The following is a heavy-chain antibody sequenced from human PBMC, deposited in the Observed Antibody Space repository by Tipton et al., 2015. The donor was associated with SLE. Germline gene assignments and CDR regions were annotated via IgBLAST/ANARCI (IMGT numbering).Heavy chain of an antibody. CDR1: GGSFSDFY. Sequence: LRLSCAIFGGSFSDFYWSWIRQPPGKGLEWIGKINHSGSTNYNPSLKSRVTISVDTSKNQFSLKLSSVTAADTAVYYCARVGWLVHVDYWGQGTLVTVSS. CDR3: ARVGWLVHVDY. V-gene: IGHV4-34*01. CDR2: INHSGST. J-gene: IGHJ4*02. D-gene: IGHD6-19*01.